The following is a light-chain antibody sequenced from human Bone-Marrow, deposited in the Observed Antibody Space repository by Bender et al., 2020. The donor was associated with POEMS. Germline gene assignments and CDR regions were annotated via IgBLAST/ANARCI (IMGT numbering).Light chain of an antibody. Sequence: QPVLTQPPSMSGAPGQRVTITCTGTTSNIGATYDVHWYQHLPGTAPKLLISGDNSRPSGVPDRFSGSKSGTSASLAISGLQPEDEADYYCAAWDASLSGVVFGGGTKLTVL. V-gene: IGLV1-40*01. J-gene: IGLJ3*02. CDR1: TSNIGATYD. CDR3: AAWDASLSGVV. CDR2: GDN.